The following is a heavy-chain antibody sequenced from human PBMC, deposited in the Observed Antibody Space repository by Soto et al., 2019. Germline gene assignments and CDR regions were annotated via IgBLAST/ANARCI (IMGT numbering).Heavy chain of an antibody. D-gene: IGHD5-12*01. CDR3: AKSPRGAMATD. V-gene: IGHV1-18*01. CDR1: GYTFINYH. CDR2: INTYNGMT. J-gene: IGHJ4*02. Sequence: VQLVQSGGEVKKPGASVTVSCKASGYTFINYHITWVRQAPGQGLEWMAWINTYNGMTDYAQRFQGRVTMTRDTSTRTAYMELRNLGSDDTAVYFCAKSPRGAMATDWGQGTLVTVSS.